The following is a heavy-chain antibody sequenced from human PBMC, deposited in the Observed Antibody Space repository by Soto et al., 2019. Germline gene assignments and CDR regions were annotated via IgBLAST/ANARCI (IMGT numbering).Heavy chain of an antibody. V-gene: IGHV3-30-3*01. Sequence: QVHLVESGGGVVQPGRSLRLSCAASGFSFNDHAIHWVRQAPGRGLEWVALISYDGSNKYFADSVKGRFTISRDNSKNTLSLHMNSLRSEDTAVYDCARQGIGARKNHYRNVDVWGQGTPVTVSS. CDR1: GFSFNDHA. J-gene: IGHJ6*02. D-gene: IGHD4-4*01. CDR2: ISYDGSNK. CDR3: ARQGIGARKNHYRNVDV.